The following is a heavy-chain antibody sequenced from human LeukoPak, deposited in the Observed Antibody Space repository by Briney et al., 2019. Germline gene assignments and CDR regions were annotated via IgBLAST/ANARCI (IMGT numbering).Heavy chain of an antibody. Sequence: GGSLRLSCAASGFTFTSYSMNWVRQAPGKGLEWVSSISSSSSYIYYADSVKGRFTISRDNAKNSLYLQMNSLRAEDTAVYYCARGGHRQKEFWGQGTLVTVSS. J-gene: IGHJ4*02. D-gene: IGHD3-10*01. CDR3: ARGGHRQKEF. CDR1: GFTFTSYS. CDR2: ISSSSSYI. V-gene: IGHV3-21*01.